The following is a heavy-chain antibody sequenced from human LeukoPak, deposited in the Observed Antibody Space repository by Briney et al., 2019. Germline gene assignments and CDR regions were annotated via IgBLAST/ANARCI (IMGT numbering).Heavy chain of an antibody. D-gene: IGHD3-3*01. CDR3: ARVGFWSGYYSAGEFDY. V-gene: IGHV1-18*01. J-gene: IGHJ4*02. Sequence: ASVKVSCKASGYTFTSYDINWVRQATGQGLEWMGWISAYNGNTNYAQKLQGRVTMTTDTSTSTAYMELRSLRSDDTAVYYCARVGFWSGYYSAGEFDYWGQGTLVTVSS. CDR1: GYTFTSYD. CDR2: ISAYNGNT.